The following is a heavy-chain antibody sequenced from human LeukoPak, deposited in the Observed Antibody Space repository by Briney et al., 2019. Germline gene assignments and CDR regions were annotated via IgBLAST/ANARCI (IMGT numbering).Heavy chain of an antibody. CDR2: ISRAGDRT. V-gene: IGHV3-23*01. CDR1: GFIFSSYD. CDR3: AMGESFAFDV. J-gene: IGHJ3*01. Sequence: PGGSLRLSCVGSGFIFSSYDIGWVRQAPGKGLEWVSSISRAGDRTYYEDSVKGRFTISRDNFRNTMYLQMNSLRAEDTAVYYCAMGESFAFDVWGQGTMVTVSS.